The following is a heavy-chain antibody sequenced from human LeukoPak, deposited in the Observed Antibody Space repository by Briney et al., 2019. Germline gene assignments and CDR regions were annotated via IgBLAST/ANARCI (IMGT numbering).Heavy chain of an antibody. CDR3: ARFLHDSSGYGSFDY. CDR1: GGSFSGYY. Sequence: SETLSLTCAVYGGSFSGYYWSWIRQPPGKGLEWIGEINHSGSTNYNPSLKSRVTISVDTSKNQFSLKPSSVTAADTAVYYCARFLHDSSGYGSFDYWGQGTLVIVSS. V-gene: IGHV4-34*01. D-gene: IGHD3-22*01. J-gene: IGHJ4*02. CDR2: INHSGST.